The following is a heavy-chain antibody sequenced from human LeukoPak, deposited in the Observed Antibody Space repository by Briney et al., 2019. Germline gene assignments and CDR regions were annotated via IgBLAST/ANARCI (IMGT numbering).Heavy chain of an antibody. Sequence: GASVKVSCKASGYTFTSYAMNWVRQAPGQGLEWMGWINTNTGNPTYAQGFTGRFVFSLDTSVGTAYLQISSLKAEDTAVYYCASSGYSSGWKDPYGYWGQGTLVTVSS. J-gene: IGHJ4*02. V-gene: IGHV7-4-1*02. CDR2: INTNTGNP. D-gene: IGHD6-19*01. CDR1: GYTFTSYA. CDR3: ASSGYSSGWKDPYGY.